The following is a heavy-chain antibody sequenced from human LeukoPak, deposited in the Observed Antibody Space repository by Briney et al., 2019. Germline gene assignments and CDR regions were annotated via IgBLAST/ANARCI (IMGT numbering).Heavy chain of an antibody. CDR1: GGSFGGYY. D-gene: IGHD4-17*01. V-gene: IGHV4-34*01. Sequence: SETLSLTCAVYGGSFGGYYWSWIRQPPGKGLEWIGEINHSGSTNYNPSLKSRVTISVDTSKNQFSLKLSSVTAADTAVYYCASKRTVTTGYYFDYWGQGTLVTVSS. CDR2: INHSGST. CDR3: ASKRTVTTGYYFDY. J-gene: IGHJ4*02.